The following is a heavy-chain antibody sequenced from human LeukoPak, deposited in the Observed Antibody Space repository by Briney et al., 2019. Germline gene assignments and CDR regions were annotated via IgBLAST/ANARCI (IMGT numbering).Heavy chain of an antibody. Sequence: GRSLRLSCAASGFTFSSYGMHWVRQAPGKGLEWVAVIWYDGSNKYYADSVKGRFTISRDNSKNTLYLQMDSLRADDTAVYYCATDLDYTFDYWGRGTLVTVSS. D-gene: IGHD4-11*01. J-gene: IGHJ4*02. CDR2: IWYDGSNK. CDR3: ATDLDYTFDY. V-gene: IGHV3-33*01. CDR1: GFTFSSYG.